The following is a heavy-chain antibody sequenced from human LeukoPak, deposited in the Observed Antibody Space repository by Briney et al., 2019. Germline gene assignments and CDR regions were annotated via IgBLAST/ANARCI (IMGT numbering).Heavy chain of an antibody. J-gene: IGHJ4*02. Sequence: GGSLRLSXAASGFTFGSYAMSWVRQTPGKGLEWLSAISGSGGSTYYADSVKGRFTISRDNSKNTLYLQMNSLRAEDTAVYYCAKDSAIFGVVIIPLDYWGQGTLVTVSS. V-gene: IGHV3-23*01. CDR3: AKDSAIFGVVIIPLDY. CDR2: ISGSGGST. D-gene: IGHD3-3*01. CDR1: GFTFGSYA.